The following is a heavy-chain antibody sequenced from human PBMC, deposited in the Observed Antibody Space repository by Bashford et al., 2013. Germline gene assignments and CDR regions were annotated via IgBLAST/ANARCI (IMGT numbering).Heavy chain of an antibody. V-gene: IGHV1-18*01. Sequence: WVRQAPGQGLEWMGWIASHNGNTNIAQKFRGRVTMTTDTSTSTVYMELRSLRSDDTAVYYCARHNGVGDSPFDFWGQGTLVTVSS. D-gene: IGHD2-21*01. CDR3: ARHNGVGDSPFDF. CDR2: IASHNGNT. J-gene: IGHJ4*02.